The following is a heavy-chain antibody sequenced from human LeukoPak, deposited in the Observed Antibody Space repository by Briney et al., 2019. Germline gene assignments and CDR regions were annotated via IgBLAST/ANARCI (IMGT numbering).Heavy chain of an antibody. V-gene: IGHV3-7*01. CDR2: IKEDGSAK. CDR1: GFTLSRYW. J-gene: IGHJ4*02. Sequence: GGSLRLSCAASGFTLSRYWMSWVRQAPGKGPEWVANIKEDGSAKRYVDSVKGRFTISRDNAKNSLSLQMNSLGAEDTAVYHCARVGEYGGGSGWFDYWGQGTLVTVSS. CDR3: ARVGEYGGGSGWFDY. D-gene: IGHD6-19*01.